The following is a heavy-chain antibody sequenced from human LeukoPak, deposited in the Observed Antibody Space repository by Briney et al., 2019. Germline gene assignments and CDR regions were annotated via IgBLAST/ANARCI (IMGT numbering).Heavy chain of an antibody. V-gene: IGHV3-30*04. CDR3: ARERGIRALYFDN. Sequence: PGRSLRLSCAASGFTFISYTMHWVRQAPGKGLEWVALTSSDGGKYFADSVQGRFTISRDNSRNTVYLQLGSLRPDDTAVYYCARERGIRALYFDNWGQGTLVTVSS. CDR2: TSSDGGK. CDR1: GFTFISYT. D-gene: IGHD3-16*01. J-gene: IGHJ4*02.